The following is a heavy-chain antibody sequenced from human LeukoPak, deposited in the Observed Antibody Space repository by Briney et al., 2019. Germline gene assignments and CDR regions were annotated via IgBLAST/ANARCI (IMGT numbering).Heavy chain of an antibody. CDR3: ARDRRGSFYTFDL. CDR2: VSNRGAT. Sequence: PSETLSLTCSVSGASINGFFWNWVRHTPEKGLEWIGIVSNRGATTTNPTLKSRVSITIDTSKSQISLTMTSVTAADSALYYCARDRRGSFYTFDLWGPGTTVSVS. V-gene: IGHV4-59*01. D-gene: IGHD1-26*01. J-gene: IGHJ6*02. CDR1: GASINGFF.